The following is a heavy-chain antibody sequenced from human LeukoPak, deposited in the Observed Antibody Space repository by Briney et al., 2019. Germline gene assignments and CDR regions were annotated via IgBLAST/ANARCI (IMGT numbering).Heavy chain of an antibody. J-gene: IGHJ4*02. V-gene: IGHV3-21*01. CDR1: GFTFSTYS. D-gene: IGHD3-22*01. CDR3: ARDPPYSDSSGYYYDY. CDR2: ISGSSIYI. Sequence: PGGSLRLSCAASGFTFSTYSMNWVRQAPGKGLEWVSSISGSSIYIYYAGSVKGRFTISRDNAKNSLYLQMNSLRAEDTAVYYCARDPPYSDSSGYYYDYWGQGTLVTVSS.